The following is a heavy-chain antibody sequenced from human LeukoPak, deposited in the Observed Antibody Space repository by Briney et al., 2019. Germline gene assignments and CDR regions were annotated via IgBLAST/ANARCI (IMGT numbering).Heavy chain of an antibody. CDR3: VREARGYHYTYFDY. CDR1: RFTLGSHD. J-gene: IGHJ4*02. D-gene: IGHD5-18*01. CDR2: VSSGFHA. Sequence: GGSLRLSCTASRFTLGSHDMHWVRQIPGQGLEWVAAVSSGFHAFFADSVQGRFTVSREDARNSLYLQMNSLRAGDTAVHYCVREARGYHYTYFDYWGQGTLVTVSS. V-gene: IGHV3-13*01.